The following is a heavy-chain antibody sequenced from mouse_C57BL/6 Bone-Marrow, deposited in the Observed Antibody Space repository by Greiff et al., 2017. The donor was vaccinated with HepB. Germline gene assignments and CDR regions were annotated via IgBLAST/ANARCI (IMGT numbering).Heavy chain of an antibody. CDR1: GYTFTSYW. J-gene: IGHJ2*01. V-gene: IGHV1-64*01. D-gene: IGHD2-2*01. CDR2: IHPNSGST. Sequence: QVQLQQPGAELVKPGASVKLSCKASGYTFTSYWMHWVKQSPEQGLEWIGMIHPNSGSTNYNEKFKSKATLTVDKSSSTAYLQLSSLTSEDSAVYYCARSYGFDYWGQGTTLTVSS. CDR3: ARSYGFDY.